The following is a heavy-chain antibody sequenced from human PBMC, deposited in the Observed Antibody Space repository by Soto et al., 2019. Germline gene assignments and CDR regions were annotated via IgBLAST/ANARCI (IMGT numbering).Heavy chain of an antibody. CDR3: ANDLGVARPLDY. CDR2: ISYDGSNK. J-gene: IGHJ4*02. V-gene: IGHV3-30*18. Sequence: QVQLVESGGGVVQPGRSLRLSCAASGFTFSSYGMHWVRQAPGKGLEWVAVISYDGSNKYYADSVKGRFTISIDNSKNTLYLQMNSLRAEDTAVYYCANDLGVARPLDYWGQGTLVPFSS. D-gene: IGHD5-12*01. CDR1: GFTFSSYG.